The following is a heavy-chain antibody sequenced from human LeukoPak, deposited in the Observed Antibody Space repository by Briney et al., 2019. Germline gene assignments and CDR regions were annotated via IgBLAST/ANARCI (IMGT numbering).Heavy chain of an antibody. J-gene: IGHJ4*02. CDR1: GFTFSSYR. D-gene: IGHD3-22*01. V-gene: IGHV3-21*01. CDR2: ISSSSSYI. Sequence: PGGSLRLSCAASGFTFSSYRMNWVRQAPGKGLEWVSSISSSSSYIYYADSVKGRFTISRDNAKNSLYLQMNSLRAEDTAVYYCARDSTYYYDSSGYYKFDYWGQGTLVTVSS. CDR3: ARDSTYYYDSSGYYKFDY.